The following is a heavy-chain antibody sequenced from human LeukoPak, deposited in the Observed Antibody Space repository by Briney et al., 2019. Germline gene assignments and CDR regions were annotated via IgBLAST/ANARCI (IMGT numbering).Heavy chain of an antibody. CDR2: INPNSGGT. Sequence: ASVKVSCKASGYTFTGYYMHWVRQAPGQGLEWMGWINPNSGGTNYAQKFQGRVTMTRDTSISTAYMELSRLRSDDTAVYYCARRSVGGPYYFDYWGQGTLVTVSS. CDR1: GYTFTGYY. V-gene: IGHV1-2*02. CDR3: ARRSVGGPYYFDY. J-gene: IGHJ4*02. D-gene: IGHD3-16*01.